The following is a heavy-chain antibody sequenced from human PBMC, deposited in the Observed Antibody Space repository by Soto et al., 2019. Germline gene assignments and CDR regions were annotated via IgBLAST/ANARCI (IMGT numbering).Heavy chain of an antibody. J-gene: IGHJ5*02. V-gene: IGHV4-59*01. D-gene: IGHD3-9*01. CDR3: TGAYYDIDGYIHDP. Sequence: SETLSLTCSVSGGSISSGYWTWIRHPPGKRLEWIGYIYLGGSINYNPSLKSRVIISVDTAKNQFSLSLSSVTAADTAVYYCTGAYYDIDGYIHDPWGQGTSVTVSS. CDR1: GGSISSGY. CDR2: IYLGGSI.